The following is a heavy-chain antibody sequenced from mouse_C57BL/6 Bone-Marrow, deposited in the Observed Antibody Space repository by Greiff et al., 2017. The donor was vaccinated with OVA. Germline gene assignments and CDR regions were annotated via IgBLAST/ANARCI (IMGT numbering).Heavy chain of an antibody. CDR3: ASYDYDGFAY. Sequence: EVKLVESGGGLVQPGGSLKLSCAASGFTFSDYYMYWVRQTPEKRLEWVAYISNCGGSTYYPDTVKGRFTISRDNAKNTLYLQMSRLKSEDTAMYYCASYDYDGFAYWGQGTLVTVSA. CDR1: GFTFSDYY. V-gene: IGHV5-12*01. J-gene: IGHJ3*01. D-gene: IGHD2-4*01. CDR2: ISNCGGST.